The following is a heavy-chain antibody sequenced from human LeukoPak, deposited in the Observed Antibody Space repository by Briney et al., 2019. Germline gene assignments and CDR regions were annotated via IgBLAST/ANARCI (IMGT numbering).Heavy chain of an antibody. J-gene: IGHJ4*02. Sequence: GGSLRLSCAASGFTFSSYAMHWVRQAPGKGLEWVAVISYDGSNKYYADSVKGRFTISRDNAKNSLYLQMNSLRAEDTAVYYCARVNGDYATADYWGQGTLVTVSS. D-gene: IGHD4-17*01. V-gene: IGHV3-30*04. CDR3: ARVNGDYATADY. CDR2: ISYDGSNK. CDR1: GFTFSSYA.